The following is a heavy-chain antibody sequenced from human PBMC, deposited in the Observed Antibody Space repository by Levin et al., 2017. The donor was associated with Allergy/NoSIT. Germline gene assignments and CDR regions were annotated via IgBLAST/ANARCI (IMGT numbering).Heavy chain of an antibody. CDR3: AREMWGGWDY. CDR1: GFTFSNYW. V-gene: IGHV3-74*01. J-gene: IGHJ4*02. D-gene: IGHD3-10*01. CDR2: INSDGSRT. Sequence: WGSLRLSCAASGFTFSNYWMHWVRQAPGKGLVWVSRINSDGSRTNYADSVKGRFTISRDNAKNTLYLQMNSLRAEDTAVYYCAREMWGGWDYWGQGTLVPVSS.